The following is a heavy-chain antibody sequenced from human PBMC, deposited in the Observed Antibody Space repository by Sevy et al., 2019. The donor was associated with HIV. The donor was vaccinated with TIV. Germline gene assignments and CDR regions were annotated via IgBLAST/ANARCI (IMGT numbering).Heavy chain of an antibody. CDR1: GFTFSNAW. CDR3: TTDPPGFSRDY. CDR2: IKSKTDGGTT. D-gene: IGHD3-10*01. Sequence: GGSLRLSCAASGFTFSNAWMSWVRQAPGKGLEWVGRIKSKTDGGTTDYAAPVKGRFTISRDDSKNTLYLQMNSLKTEDTAVHYCTTDPPGFSRDYWGQGTLVTVSS. V-gene: IGHV3-15*01. J-gene: IGHJ4*02.